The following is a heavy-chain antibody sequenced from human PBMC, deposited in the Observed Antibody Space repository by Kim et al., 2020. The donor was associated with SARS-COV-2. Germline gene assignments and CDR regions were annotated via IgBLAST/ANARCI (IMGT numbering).Heavy chain of an antibody. Sequence: SVKVSCKASGGTFSNHAITWVRQAPGQGLEWMGGIIPIFGTTNYAQKFQGRVTITADEFTSTAYMELSRLRSGDTAVYYCARVPCGGDCWVRLGYYGMGVWGQGTTVTVSS. J-gene: IGHJ6*02. V-gene: IGHV1-69*13. CDR3: ARVPCGGDCWVRLGYYGMGV. CDR2: IIPIFGTT. D-gene: IGHD2-21*02. CDR1: GGTFSNHA.